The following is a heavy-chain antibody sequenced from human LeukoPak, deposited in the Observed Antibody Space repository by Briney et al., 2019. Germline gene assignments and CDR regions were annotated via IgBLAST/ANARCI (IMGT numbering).Heavy chain of an antibody. V-gene: IGHV1-69*05. CDR3: ARSPVRWLPFDY. J-gene: IGHJ4*02. CDR2: IIPIFGTA. CDR1: GGTFSSYA. D-gene: IGHD5-24*01. Sequence: GASVKVSCKASGGTFSSYAISWVRQAPGQGLEWMGGIIPIFGTANYAQKFQGRVTITTDESTSTAYMELSSLRSEHTAVYYCARSPVRWLPFDYWGQGTLVTVSS.